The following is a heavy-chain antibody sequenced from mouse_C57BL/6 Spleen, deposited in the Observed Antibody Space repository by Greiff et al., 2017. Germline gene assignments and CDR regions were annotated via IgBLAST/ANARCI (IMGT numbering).Heavy chain of an antibody. CDR2: IDPVDGDT. Sequence: EVQLQQSGAELVRPGASVKLSCTASGFNIKDYYMHWVKKRPEQGLEWIGRIDPVDGDTEYAPKFQGKATMTADTSSNTAYLQLSSLTSEDTAVYYCTKDYGSSYDYWCQGATLTVSS. CDR3: TKDYGSSYDY. V-gene: IGHV14-1*01. CDR1: GFNIKDYY. J-gene: IGHJ2*01. D-gene: IGHD1-1*01.